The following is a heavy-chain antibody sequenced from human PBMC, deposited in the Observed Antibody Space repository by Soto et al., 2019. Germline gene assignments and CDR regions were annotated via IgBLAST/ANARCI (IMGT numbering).Heavy chain of an antibody. CDR3: ARDYYDILTGYSDFAY. Sequence: ASVKVSCKASGYTFISYDINWVLQATGQGLEWMGWMNPNSGNTGYAQKFQGRVTMTRNTSISTAYMELSSLRSEDTAVYYCARDYYDILTGYSDFAYWGQGTLVTVSS. D-gene: IGHD3-9*01. J-gene: IGHJ4*02. CDR1: GYTFISYD. CDR2: MNPNSGNT. V-gene: IGHV1-8*01.